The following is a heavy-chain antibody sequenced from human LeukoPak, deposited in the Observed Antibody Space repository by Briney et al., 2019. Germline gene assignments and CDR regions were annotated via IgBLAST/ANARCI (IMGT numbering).Heavy chain of an antibody. CDR2: IRSKANSYAT. D-gene: IGHD3-3*01. CDR1: GFTFSGSA. CDR3: TRRAADTIFGVAPGVSYYYYMDV. Sequence: GGSLRLSCAASGFTFSGSAMHWVRQASGKGLEWVGRIRSKANSYATAYAASVKGRFTISRDDSKNTAYLQMNSLKTEDTAVYYCTRRAADTIFGVAPGVSYYYYMDVWGKGTTVTVSS. J-gene: IGHJ6*03. V-gene: IGHV3-73*01.